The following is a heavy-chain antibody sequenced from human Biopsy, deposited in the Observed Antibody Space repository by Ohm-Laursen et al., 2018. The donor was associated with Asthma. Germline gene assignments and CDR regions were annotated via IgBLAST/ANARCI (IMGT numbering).Heavy chain of an antibody. CDR2: IKHDGTEK. Sequence: SLRLSCAASGFTFCDYWMSWVRQVPGKGLDWVANIKHDGTEKNHVDSLKGRFTISRDNAKNSLYLQMNSLRAEDTAVYYCARTFHFWSPYHAEHYQLWGQGTLVTVPS. V-gene: IGHV3-7*01. CDR3: ARTFHFWSPYHAEHYQL. D-gene: IGHD3-3*02. CDR1: GFTFCDYW. J-gene: IGHJ1*01.